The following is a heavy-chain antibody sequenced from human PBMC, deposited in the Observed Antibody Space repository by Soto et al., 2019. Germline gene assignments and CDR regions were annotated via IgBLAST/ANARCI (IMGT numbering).Heavy chain of an antibody. V-gene: IGHV1-69*12. CDR3: ARGPDSGYEADSYYYGMDV. Sequence: QVQLVQSGAEVKKPGSSVKVSCKASGGTFSSYAISWVRQAPGQGLEWMGGIIPIFGTANYAQKFQGRVTIPADESTSTAYMELSSLRSEDTAVYYCARGPDSGYEADSYYYGMDVWGQGTTVTVSS. CDR1: GGTFSSYA. J-gene: IGHJ6*02. CDR2: IIPIFGTA. D-gene: IGHD5-12*01.